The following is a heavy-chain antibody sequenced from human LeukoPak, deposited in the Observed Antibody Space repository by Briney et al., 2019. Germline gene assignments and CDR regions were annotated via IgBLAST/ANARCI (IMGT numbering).Heavy chain of an antibody. CDR2: ISSTSSRI. Sequence: GGSLRLSCAASGFSLITYNMNWVRQAPGKGLEWVSSISSTSSRIYYADSVKGRFTISRDNAKNSLYLQMNSLRAEDTAVYYCARAPYDILTGYSPYYFESWGQGTLVTVSS. D-gene: IGHD3-9*01. J-gene: IGHJ4*02. V-gene: IGHV3-21*06. CDR1: GFSLITYN. CDR3: ARAPYDILTGYSPYYFES.